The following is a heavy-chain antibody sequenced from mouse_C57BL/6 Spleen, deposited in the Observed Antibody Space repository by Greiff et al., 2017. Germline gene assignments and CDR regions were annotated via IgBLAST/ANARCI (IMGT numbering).Heavy chain of an antibody. D-gene: IGHD1-1*01. V-gene: IGHV1-80*01. Sequence: QVQLQQSGAELVKPGASVKISCKASGYAFSSYWMNWVKQRPGKGLEWIGQIYPGDGDTNYNGKFKGKATLTADKSSSTAYMQLSSLTSEDSAVYFCARTFITTVVARSMDYWGQGTSVTVSS. CDR2: IYPGDGDT. J-gene: IGHJ4*01. CDR1: GYAFSSYW. CDR3: ARTFITTVVARSMDY.